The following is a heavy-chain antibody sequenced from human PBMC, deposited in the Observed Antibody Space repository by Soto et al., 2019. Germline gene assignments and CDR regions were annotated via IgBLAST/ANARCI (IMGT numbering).Heavy chain of an antibody. J-gene: IGHJ4*02. CDR2: INSDGSST. V-gene: IGHV3-74*01. D-gene: IGHD6-19*01. CDR1: GFTFSSYW. Sequence: PRGSLRLSCAASGFTFSSYWMHWVRQAPGKGLVWVSRINSDGSSTSYADSVKGRFTISRDNAKNTLYLKMNSLRAEDTAVYYCLRVGSGWYFYSDYWGQGILVNVSS. CDR3: LRVGSGWYFYSDY.